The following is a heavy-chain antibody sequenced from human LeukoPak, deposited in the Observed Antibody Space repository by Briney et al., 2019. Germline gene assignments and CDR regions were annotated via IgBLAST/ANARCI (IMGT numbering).Heavy chain of an antibody. CDR2: INPSGGST. D-gene: IGHD2/OR15-2a*01. V-gene: IGHV1-46*01. Sequence: ASVKVSCKASGGTFSSYGISWVRQAPGQGLEWMGIINPSGGSTSYAQKFQGRVAMTRDTSTSTVYMELSSLRSEDTAVYYCASSRSRFLFDYWGQGTLVTVSS. CDR1: GGTFSSYG. CDR3: ASSRSRFLFDY. J-gene: IGHJ4*02.